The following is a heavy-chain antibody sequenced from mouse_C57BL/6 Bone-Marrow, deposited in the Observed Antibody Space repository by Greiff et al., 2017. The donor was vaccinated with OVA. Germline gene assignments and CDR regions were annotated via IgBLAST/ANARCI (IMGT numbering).Heavy chain of an antibody. D-gene: IGHD3-3*01. CDR1: GFSLTSYG. J-gene: IGHJ2*01. CDR2: IWSGGST. CDR3: ARQGLHFDY. Sequence: QVQLQQSGPGLVKPAQSLSITCTVSGFSLTSYGVHWVRQSPGKGLEWLGEIWSGGSTDYNAAFISRLSISKDNSKSQVFFKMNSLQADDTAIYYCARQGLHFDYWGQGTTLSVSS. V-gene: IGHV2-2*01.